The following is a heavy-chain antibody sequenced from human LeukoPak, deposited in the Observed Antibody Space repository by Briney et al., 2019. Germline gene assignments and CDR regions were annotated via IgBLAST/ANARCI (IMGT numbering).Heavy chain of an antibody. CDR3: AKVTSSGYDFRDASDI. J-gene: IGHJ3*02. CDR1: GFTLYDYA. V-gene: IGHV3-9*01. D-gene: IGHD5-12*01. Sequence: GRSLRLSCAASGFTLYDYAMHWVRQAPGKGLEWVSGISWNSGSIGYADSVKGRFTISRDNAKNSLYLQMNSLRAEDTALYYCAKVTSSGYDFRDASDIWGQGTMVTVSS. CDR2: ISWNSGSI.